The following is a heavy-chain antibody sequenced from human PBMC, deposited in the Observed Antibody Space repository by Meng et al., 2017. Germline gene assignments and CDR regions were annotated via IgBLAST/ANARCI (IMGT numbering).Heavy chain of an antibody. V-gene: IGHV4-34*01. D-gene: IGHD7-27*01. J-gene: IGHJ3*02. CDR3: ARVRPRLGDASDI. CDR2: INHSGST. Sequence: SETLSLTCAVYGGSFSGYYWSWIRQPPGKGLEWIGEINHSGSTNYNPSLKSRVTISVDTSKNQFSLKLSSVTAADTAVYYCARVRPRLGDASDIWGQGTMVTVSS. CDR1: GGSFSGYY.